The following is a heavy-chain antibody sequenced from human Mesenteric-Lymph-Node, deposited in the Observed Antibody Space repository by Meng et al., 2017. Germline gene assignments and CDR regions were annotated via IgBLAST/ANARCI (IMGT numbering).Heavy chain of an antibody. CDR1: GFTFSSYA. CDR2: ISYDGSNK. D-gene: IGHD2-2*01. V-gene: IGHV3-30*01. Sequence: GESLKISCAASGFTFSSYAMHWVRQAPGKGLEWVAVISYDGSNKYYADSVKGRFTISRDNSKNTLYLQMNSLRAEDTAVYYCARDSTIHQYYYYYYGMDVWGQGTTVTVSS. J-gene: IGHJ6*02. CDR3: ARDSTIHQYYYYYYGMDV.